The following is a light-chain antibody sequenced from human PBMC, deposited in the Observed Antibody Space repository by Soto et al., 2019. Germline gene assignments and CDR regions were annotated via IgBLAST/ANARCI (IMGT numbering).Light chain of an antibody. CDR1: QSLNSNS. CDR3: QQYYSYPIT. Sequence: IVLTQSPGTLSLSPGERATLSCRASQSLNSNSLAWYQQKPGQAPRLLIYNAYNRASGIPDRFSGSGSGTDFTLTISCLQSEDFATYYCQQYYSYPITFGQGTRLEIK. V-gene: IGKV3-20*01. CDR2: NAY. J-gene: IGKJ5*01.